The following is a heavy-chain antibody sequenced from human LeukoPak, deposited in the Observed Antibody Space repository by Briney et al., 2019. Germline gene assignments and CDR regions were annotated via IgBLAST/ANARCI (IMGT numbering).Heavy chain of an antibody. V-gene: IGHV1-69*13. Sequence: SVKVSCKASGGTFSSYAISWVRQAPGQGLEWMGGIIPIFGTANYAQKFQGRVTITADESTSTAYMELSSLRSEDTAVYYCASPPLGYCSSTSCYTVYFDYWGQGTLVTVSS. J-gene: IGHJ4*02. CDR3: ASPPLGYCSSTSCYTVYFDY. CDR2: IIPIFGTA. CDR1: GGTFSSYA. D-gene: IGHD2-2*02.